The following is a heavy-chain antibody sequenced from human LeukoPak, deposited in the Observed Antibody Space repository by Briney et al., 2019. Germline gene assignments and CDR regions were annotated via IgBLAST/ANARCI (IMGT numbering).Heavy chain of an antibody. CDR2: IREDGSEK. V-gene: IGHV3-7*01. Sequence: GGSLRLSCAASGFTFSSSWMTWGRQAPGKGLERVASIREDGSEKTSVDSVKGRFTISRYNDKNSLYLQMDSLRAEDTAVYYCARGPTNGQAFDYWGQGTLVSVSS. D-gene: IGHD2-8*01. CDR3: ARGPTNGQAFDY. J-gene: IGHJ4*02. CDR1: GFTFSSSW.